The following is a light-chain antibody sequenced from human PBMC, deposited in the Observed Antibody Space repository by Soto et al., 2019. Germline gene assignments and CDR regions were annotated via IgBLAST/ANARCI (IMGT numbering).Light chain of an antibody. V-gene: IGLV2-8*01. Sequence: QSALTPPPSAAGSAGQSVTSSSTGPTNGVGGFNYVSWYQQHPGRVPKLIIYEVDKRPSGVPDRFSGSKSGNTASLTVSGLQADDEADYYCTSYAGNSNYVFGTGTKLTVL. CDR1: TNGVGGFNY. J-gene: IGLJ1*01. CDR3: TSYAGNSNYV. CDR2: EVD.